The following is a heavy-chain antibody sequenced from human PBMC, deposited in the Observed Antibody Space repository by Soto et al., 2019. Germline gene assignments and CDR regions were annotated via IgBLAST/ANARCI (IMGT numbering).Heavy chain of an antibody. Sequence: SETLSLTCAVYGGSFSGYYWSWIRQPPGKGLEWIGEINHSGSTNYNPSLKSRVTISVDTSKNQFSLKLSSVTAADTAVYYCARGVHDYIWGSWGPYYYYMDVWGKGTTGTVSS. D-gene: IGHD3-16*01. V-gene: IGHV4-34*01. CDR3: ARGVHDYIWGSWGPYYYYMDV. J-gene: IGHJ6*03. CDR1: GGSFSGYY. CDR2: INHSGST.